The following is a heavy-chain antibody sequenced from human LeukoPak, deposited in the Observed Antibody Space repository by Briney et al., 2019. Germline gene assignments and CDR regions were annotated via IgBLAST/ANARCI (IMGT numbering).Heavy chain of an antibody. Sequence: GGSLRLSCAASGFTFSSYAMSWVRQAPGKGLEWVSGILDSGYSTYYANSVRGRFTISRDNSNNTLYLQMNSLRAEDTAVYYCAKLGGHPLHNYYVGVWGKGTTVAVSS. CDR1: GFTFSSYA. V-gene: IGHV3-23*01. CDR3: AKLGGHPLHNYYVGV. D-gene: IGHD3-16*01. CDR2: ILDSGYST. J-gene: IGHJ6*03.